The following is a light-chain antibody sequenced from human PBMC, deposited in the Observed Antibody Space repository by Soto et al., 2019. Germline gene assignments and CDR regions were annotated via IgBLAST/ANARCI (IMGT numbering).Light chain of an antibody. CDR3: QQYNYYSRT. CDR2: KAA. Sequence: DIQMTQSPSTLSASVGDRVAMTRRAGQSISSWLAWYQQKPGKAPKLLIYKAASLESGVPSRFSGSGSGTEFTLTISSLQPDDFATYYCQQYNYYSRTFGQGTKV. CDR1: QSISSW. J-gene: IGKJ1*01. V-gene: IGKV1-5*03.